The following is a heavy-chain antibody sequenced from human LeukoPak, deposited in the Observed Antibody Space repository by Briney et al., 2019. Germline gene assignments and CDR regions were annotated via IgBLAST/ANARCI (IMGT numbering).Heavy chain of an antibody. Sequence: GGSLRLSCAASGFTFSTYWMHWVRQAPGKGLEWVSLIDSDGNNTSYAESAKGRFTISRDNTKNTLYLQMKSLRAEDTAVYYCARDLLNWGQGALVTVSA. CDR3: ARDLLN. J-gene: IGHJ4*02. CDR1: GFTFSTYW. CDR2: IDSDGNNT. V-gene: IGHV3-74*03.